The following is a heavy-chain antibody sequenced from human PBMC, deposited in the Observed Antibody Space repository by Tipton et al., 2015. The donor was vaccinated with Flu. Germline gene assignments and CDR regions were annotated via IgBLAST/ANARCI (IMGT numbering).Heavy chain of an antibody. CDR2: IISSGSHI. CDR1: GFNFRDYT. V-gene: IGHV3-21*01. CDR3: VRDRPFHGGATISYYFDS. Sequence: GSLRLSCAASGFNFRDYTMTWVRQAPGKGLEWVSSIISSGSHIFYADSVQGRFTISRDNANKSVFLQMDSLRVEDTALYFCVRDRPFHGGATISYYFDSGGQGTPVAISS. J-gene: IGHJ4*02. D-gene: IGHD2-2*02.